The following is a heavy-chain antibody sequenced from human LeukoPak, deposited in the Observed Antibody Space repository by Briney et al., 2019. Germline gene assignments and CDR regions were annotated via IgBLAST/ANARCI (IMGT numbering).Heavy chain of an antibody. CDR1: GGSISSSSYY. CDR3: ARGTGYSYALYYFDY. CDR2: IYYSGST. D-gene: IGHD5-18*01. J-gene: IGHJ4*02. Sequence: SETLSLTCTVSGGSISSSSYYWGWIRQPPGKGLEWIGSIYYSGSTYYNPSLKSRVTISVDTSKNQFSLKLSSVTAADTAVYYCARGTGYSYALYYFDYWGQGTLVTVSS. V-gene: IGHV4-39*01.